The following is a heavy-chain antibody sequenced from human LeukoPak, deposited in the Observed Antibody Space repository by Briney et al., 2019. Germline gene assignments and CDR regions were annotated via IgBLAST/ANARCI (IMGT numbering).Heavy chain of an antibody. J-gene: IGHJ5*02. V-gene: IGHV3-30-3*01. D-gene: IGHD1-1*01. CDR3: ERGVNGWFDP. Sequence: PGGSLRLSCAASGFTFSSYAMHWVRQAPGKGLEWVAVISYDGSNKYYADSVKGRFTISRDNSKNTLNLQMNSLRAEDTAVYYCERGVNGWFDPWGQGTLVTVSS. CDR2: ISYDGSNK. CDR1: GFTFSSYA.